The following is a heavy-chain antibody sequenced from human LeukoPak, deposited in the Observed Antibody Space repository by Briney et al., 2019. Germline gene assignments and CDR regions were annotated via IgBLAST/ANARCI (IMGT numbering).Heavy chain of an antibody. CDR2: IKQDGSER. J-gene: IGHJ4*02. D-gene: IGHD5-12*01. CDR3: ARVFGAYDSIDC. V-gene: IGHV3-7*01. Sequence: PGGSLRLSCAASGFSMSGYWMSWVRQAPGRGLEWVANIKQDGSERHYADSVKGRFTISRDNAQNSLYLQMSSLGAEETAVYYCARVFGAYDSIDCWGQGTLVTVS. CDR1: GFSMSGYW.